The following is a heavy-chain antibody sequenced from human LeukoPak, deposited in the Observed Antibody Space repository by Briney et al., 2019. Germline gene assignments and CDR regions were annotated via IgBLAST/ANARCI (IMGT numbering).Heavy chain of an antibody. J-gene: IGHJ3*02. V-gene: IGHV3-74*01. Sequence: GGSLRLSCAASGFTFSTYWMHWVRQAPGKGLVWVSRINRDGSSTSYADSVKGRFTISRDNAKNTLYLQMNGLTADDTAVYYCARDRETYYDILTGYYTLGDAFDIWGQGTMVTVSS. CDR2: INRDGSST. CDR1: GFTFSTYW. D-gene: IGHD3-9*01. CDR3: ARDRETYYDILTGYYTLGDAFDI.